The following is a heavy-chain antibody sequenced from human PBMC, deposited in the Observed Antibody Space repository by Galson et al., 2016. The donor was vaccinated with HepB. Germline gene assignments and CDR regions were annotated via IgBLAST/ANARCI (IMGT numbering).Heavy chain of an antibody. CDR1: GGPFSSYA. CDR3: ARSHRSFGWFGEATYNYYHMDV. J-gene: IGHJ6*02. CDR2: IIPMVGEA. D-gene: IGHD3-10*01. V-gene: IGHV1-69*10. Sequence: SVKVSCKASGGPFSSYAITWVRQAPGQGLEWMGGIIPMVGEAIYAQKLQGRVTIAADRPTTTVYMELTSLRSEDSAVYYCARSHRSFGWFGEATYNYYHMDVWGQGTTVTVSS.